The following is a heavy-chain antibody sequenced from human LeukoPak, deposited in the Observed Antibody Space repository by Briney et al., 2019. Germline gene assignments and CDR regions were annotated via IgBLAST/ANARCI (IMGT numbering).Heavy chain of an antibody. CDR3: AKSLESTNYYYHMDV. J-gene: IGHJ6*03. V-gene: IGHV3-23*01. CDR2: ISSSSSYI. D-gene: IGHD2-2*01. Sequence: GGSLRLSCAASGFTFSNHGMNWDRQAPGKGLEWVSSISSSSSYIYYADSVQGRFTISRDNSKNTLYLQTNSLRAEDTAVYYCAKSLESTNYYYHMDVWGKGTTVTISS. CDR1: GFTFSNHG.